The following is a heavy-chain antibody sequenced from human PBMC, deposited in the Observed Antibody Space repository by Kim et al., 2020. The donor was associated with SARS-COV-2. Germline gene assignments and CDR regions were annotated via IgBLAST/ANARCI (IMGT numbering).Heavy chain of an antibody. J-gene: IGHJ6*02. Sequence: PTYAQGLTGRFVFSLDTSVSTAYLQISSLKAEDTAVYYCASSVNGGYGTDVWGQGTTVTVSS. CDR2: P. CDR3: ASSVNGGYGTDV. D-gene: IGHD3-10*01. V-gene: IGHV7-4-1*02.